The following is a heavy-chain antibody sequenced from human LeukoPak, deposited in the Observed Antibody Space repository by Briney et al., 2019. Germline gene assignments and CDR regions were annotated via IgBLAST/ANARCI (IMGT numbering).Heavy chain of an antibody. CDR3: AREWGSGSHYLGYFDY. D-gene: IGHD1-26*01. V-gene: IGHV3-72*01. J-gene: IGHJ4*02. CDR1: GFTFSDHY. CDR2: IRNKANSYTT. Sequence: GGSLRLSCAASGFTFSDHYMDWVRQAPGKGLEWVGRIRNKANSYTTEYAASVKGRFTISRDDSKNSLYLQMNSLKCEDTAVYYCAREWGSGSHYLGYFDYWGQGTLVTVSS.